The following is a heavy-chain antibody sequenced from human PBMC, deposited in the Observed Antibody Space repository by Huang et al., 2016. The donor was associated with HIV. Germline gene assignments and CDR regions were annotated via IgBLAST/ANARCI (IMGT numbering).Heavy chain of an antibody. CDR2: SNPNTGNP. J-gene: IGHJ4*02. CDR3: ARGGGTLDS. D-gene: IGHD1-1*01. V-gene: IGHV7-4-1*02. CDR1: GYTFTNYV. Sequence: QVQLVQSGSELKKPGASVKVACKASGYTFTNYVINWVRQAPGQGLEWMGGSNPNTGNPTYAQCFTGRFGVSLDTSVSTTYLQISSLKAEDTAVYYCARGGGTLDSWGQGTLVTVSS.